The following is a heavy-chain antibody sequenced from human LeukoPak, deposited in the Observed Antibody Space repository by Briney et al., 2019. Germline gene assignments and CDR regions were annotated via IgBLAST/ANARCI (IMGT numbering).Heavy chain of an antibody. J-gene: IGHJ2*01. D-gene: IGHD3-22*01. Sequence: SETLSLTCTVSGGSITGYHWSGIRQPPGKGLEWIGYIYYSGSTNYNPSLKSRVTISVDTSKNQFSLKLSSVTAADTAVYYCAREVDYYDSSGYSWYFDLWGRGTLVTVSS. CDR3: AREVDYYDSSGYSWYFDL. CDR1: GGSITGYH. CDR2: IYYSGST. V-gene: IGHV4-59*01.